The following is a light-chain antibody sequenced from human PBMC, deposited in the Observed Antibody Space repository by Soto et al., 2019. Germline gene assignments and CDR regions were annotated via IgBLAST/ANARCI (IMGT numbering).Light chain of an antibody. J-gene: IGKJ5*01. CDR3: QQHNNWPPIT. Sequence: EIVLTQSPATLSLSPGARATLSCRASQSLSSNFLAWYQQKPGQPPRLLIYDSSTRATGFPDRFSGSGSGTEFTLTISSLQSEDFAVYYCQQHNNWPPITFGQGTRLEIK. CDR1: QSLSSN. V-gene: IGKV3D-15*01. CDR2: DSS.